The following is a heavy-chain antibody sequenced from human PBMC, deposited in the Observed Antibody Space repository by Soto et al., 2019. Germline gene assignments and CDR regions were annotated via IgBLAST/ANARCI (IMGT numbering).Heavy chain of an antibody. J-gene: IGHJ5*02. CDR3: AREFCSGGNCYTYYFDP. D-gene: IGHD2-15*01. CDR2: INTDGSNT. V-gene: IGHV3-74*01. CDR1: GLTFNIYW. Sequence: GGSLRLSCAASGLTFNIYWMQWVRHAPGKGLVWVSHINTDGSNTNYADSVKGRFTISRDNAKSTLFLQMNSLRDEDTAVYYCAREFCSGGNCYTYYFDPWGQGIPVTVSS.